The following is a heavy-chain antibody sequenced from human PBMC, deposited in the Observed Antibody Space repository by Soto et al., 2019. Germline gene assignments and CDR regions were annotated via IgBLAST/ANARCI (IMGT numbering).Heavy chain of an antibody. J-gene: IGHJ4*02. D-gene: IGHD1-26*01. CDR2: ISYDGSNK. Sequence: QVQLVESGGGVVQPGRSLRLSCAASGFTFSSYAMHWVRQAPGKGLEWVAVISYDGSNKYYADSVKGRFTISRDNSKNTLYLKMNSLRAEDTAVYYCARDTSGSYEIYYFDYWGQGTLVTVSS. CDR1: GFTFSSYA. V-gene: IGHV3-30-3*01. CDR3: ARDTSGSYEIYYFDY.